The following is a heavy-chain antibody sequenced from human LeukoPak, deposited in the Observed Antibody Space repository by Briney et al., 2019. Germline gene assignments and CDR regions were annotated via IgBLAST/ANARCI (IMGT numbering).Heavy chain of an antibody. CDR3: ARDQWELLGAFDI. Sequence: GGSLRLSCAASGFTFSSYAMSWVRQAPGKGLEWVSGISNSGGSTNYADSVKGRSTISRDNSKNTLYLQMNSLRAEDTAVYYCARDQWELLGAFDIWGQGTMVTVSS. J-gene: IGHJ3*02. V-gene: IGHV3-23*01. D-gene: IGHD1-26*01. CDR2: ISNSGGST. CDR1: GFTFSSYA.